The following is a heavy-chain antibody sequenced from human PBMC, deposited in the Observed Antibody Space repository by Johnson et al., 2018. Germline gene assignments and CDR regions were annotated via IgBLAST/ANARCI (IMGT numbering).Heavy chain of an antibody. D-gene: IGHD4/OR15-4a*01. CDR2: IYAGGQT. J-gene: IGHJ3*02. V-gene: IGHV3-53*01. CDR3: ARESTMGYSPEVDAVNI. Sequence: VQLVQSGGGLRQPGGSLRLSCAASGFNVSSNYLNWVRQAPGKGLEWVSVIYAGGQTFYAGSVKGRFTISRDNSRNTLYLHMSTLRAEDTALYYCARESTMGYSPEVDAVNIWGQGTMVIVSS. CDR1: GFNVSSNY.